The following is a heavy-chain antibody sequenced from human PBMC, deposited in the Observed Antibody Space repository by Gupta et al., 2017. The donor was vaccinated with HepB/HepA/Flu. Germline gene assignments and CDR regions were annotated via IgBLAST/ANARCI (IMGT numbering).Heavy chain of an antibody. CDR2: IHYSGST. D-gene: IGHD2-21*01. Sequence: QVQLQESGPGLVKPSETLSLTCSVSGGYISTYYWSWIRQPPGKGLEWIGYIHYSGSTNYNPSRKSRVTISVDTSKKQFSLKLNYVNDEETAVYYCTRQQTITSAEHVLVDGCDPWGQGTLVTVSS. CDR1: GGYISTYY. V-gene: IGHV4-59*08. CDR3: TRQQTITSAEHVLVDGCDP. J-gene: IGHJ5*02.